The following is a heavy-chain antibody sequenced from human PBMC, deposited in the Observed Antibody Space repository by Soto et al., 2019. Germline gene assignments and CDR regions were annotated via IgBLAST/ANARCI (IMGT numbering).Heavy chain of an antibody. J-gene: IGHJ6*02. CDR2: IIPIFGTA. V-gene: IGHV1-69*13. D-gene: IGHD6-13*01. CDR3: AGTLLEWIAAAGYYYYGMDV. Sequence: SVKVSCKASGGTFSSYSISWVRQAPGQGLEWMGGIIPIFGTANYAQKFQGRVTITADESTSTAYMELSSLRSEDTAVYYCAGTLLEWIAAAGYYYYGMDVWGQGTTVTVSS. CDR1: GGTFSSYS.